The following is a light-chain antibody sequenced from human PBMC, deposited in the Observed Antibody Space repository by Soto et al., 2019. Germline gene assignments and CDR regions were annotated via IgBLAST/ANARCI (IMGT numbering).Light chain of an antibody. CDR2: DVT. Sequence: LTQPRSVSGSPGQSVTVSCTGTSSDVGAYNYVSWYQQHPGRAPKIIIYDVTGRPSGVPDRFSGSKSGNTASLTISGLQADDEADYYCCSYAGNSLIFGGGTKVTVL. J-gene: IGLJ2*01. CDR1: SSDVGAYNY. V-gene: IGLV2-11*01. CDR3: CSYAGNSLI.